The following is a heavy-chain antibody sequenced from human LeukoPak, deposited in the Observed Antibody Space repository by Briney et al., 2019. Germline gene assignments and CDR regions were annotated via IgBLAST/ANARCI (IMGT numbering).Heavy chain of an antibody. CDR2: ISHDGSNT. D-gene: IGHD1-14*01. Sequence: GRSLRLSCAASGFTFSNHAMHWVRPAPGKGLKWGAVISHDGSNTYYGHSVKGRFTISRDNSKNTLDLQMNSLRAEDTAVYYCARETGTNHDAFDIWGQGAMVTVSS. CDR1: GFTFSNHA. CDR3: ARETGTNHDAFDI. J-gene: IGHJ3*02. V-gene: IGHV3-30-3*01.